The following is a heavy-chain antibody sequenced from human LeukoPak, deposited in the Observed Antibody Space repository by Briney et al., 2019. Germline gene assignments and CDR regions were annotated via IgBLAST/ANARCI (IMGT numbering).Heavy chain of an antibody. V-gene: IGHV3-7*01. Sequence: GGSLRLSCAVSGFTFSSSYMNWVRQAPGKGLEWVANIKQDGSEKYYVDSVKGRFTISRDNAQNSLYLQMNSLRAEDTAVYYCARVDYDVSTGYQNFFEFWGQGTLVTVSS. J-gene: IGHJ4*02. CDR2: IKQDGSEK. CDR1: GFTFSSSY. CDR3: ARVDYDVSTGYQNFFEF. D-gene: IGHD3-9*01.